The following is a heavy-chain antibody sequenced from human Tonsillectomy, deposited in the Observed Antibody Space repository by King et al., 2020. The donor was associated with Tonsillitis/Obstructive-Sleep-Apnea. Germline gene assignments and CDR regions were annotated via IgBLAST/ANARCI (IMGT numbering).Heavy chain of an antibody. J-gene: IGHJ3*02. CDR1: GGSFSGYY. Sequence: VQLQQWGAGLLKPSETLSLTYAVYGGSFSGYYWGWIRQPPGKGLEWIGEINHSGSTNYNPSLKSRVTISVDTSKNQFSLKLSSVTAADTAVYYWARTRTSYSSSWYGAFDIWGQGTMVTVSS. V-gene: IGHV4-34*01. CDR3: ARTRTSYSSSWYGAFDI. CDR2: INHSGST. D-gene: IGHD6-13*01.